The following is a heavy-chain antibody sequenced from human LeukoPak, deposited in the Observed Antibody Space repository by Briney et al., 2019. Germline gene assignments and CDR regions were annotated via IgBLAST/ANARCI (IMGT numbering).Heavy chain of an antibody. D-gene: IGHD1-14*01. CDR3: ARDESTITSTLKRFDH. V-gene: IGHV4-4*07. CDR2: MYASGGST. CDR1: GGSMNGNY. Sequence: SETLSLTCTVSGGSMNGNYWSWIRQPAGKGLEWIGRMYASGGSTNYNPSLKSRVTMSVDTSKNQFSLKLSSVTAADTAVYYCARDESTITSTLKRFDHWGQGTLVTVSS. J-gene: IGHJ4*02.